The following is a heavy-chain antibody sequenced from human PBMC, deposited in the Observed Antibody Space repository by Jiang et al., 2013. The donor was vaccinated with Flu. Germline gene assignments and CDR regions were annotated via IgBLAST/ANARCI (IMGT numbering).Heavy chain of an antibody. CDR2: ISGSGDKT. J-gene: IGHJ4*02. CDR3: GRDALLSTSYNLGY. Sequence: GGLVQPGGSLRLPCAASGFTFSRNAFSWVRQAPGKGLEWVSAISGSGDKTFYADSVQGRFIISRDNSKSTLYLQIDNLGAEDTAVYYCGRDALLSTSYNLGYWGQGTLVTVSS. CDR1: GFTFSRNA. D-gene: IGHD3-10*01. V-gene: IGHV3-23*01.